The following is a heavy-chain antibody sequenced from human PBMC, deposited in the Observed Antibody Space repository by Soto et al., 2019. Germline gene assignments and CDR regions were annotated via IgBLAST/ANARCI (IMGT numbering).Heavy chain of an antibody. CDR2: INHSGST. Sequence: SETLSLTCAVYGESFSAYYWTWIRQPPGKGLEWIGEINHSGSTNYNPSLKSRVTISVDTSKSQFSLILTNLTAAETAGAYCERGNLKTDCCGQGTLVTVSS. V-gene: IGHV4-34*01. CDR1: GESFSAYY. CDR3: ERGNLKTDC. J-gene: IGHJ4*02.